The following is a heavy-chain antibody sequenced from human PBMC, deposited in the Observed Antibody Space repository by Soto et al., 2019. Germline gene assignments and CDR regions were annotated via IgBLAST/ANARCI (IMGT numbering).Heavy chain of an antibody. V-gene: IGHV4-34*01. CDR2: IDHSGGT. D-gene: IGHD3-16*01. J-gene: IGHJ4*02. CDR3: ARGRLGGAAN. Sequence: PSETLSLTCAVYGGSFIGYYWSWIRQPPGKGLEWIGEIDHSGGTNYNPSLKSRVTISVDTSKNQFSLKLSSVTAADTAVYYCARGRLGGAANWGQGTLVT. CDR1: GGSFIGYY.